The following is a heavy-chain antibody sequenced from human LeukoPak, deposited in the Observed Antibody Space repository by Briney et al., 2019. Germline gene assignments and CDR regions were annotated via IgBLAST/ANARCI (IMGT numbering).Heavy chain of an antibody. CDR1: GGSISSYY. Sequence: SETLSLTCTVSGGSISSYYWSWIRQPPGKGLEWIGYIYYTGSTNYNPSLKSRVTISVDTSKNQFSLKLTSVTAADTAVYYCARHSICFDPWGQGTLVTVSS. CDR2: IYYTGST. CDR3: ARHSICFDP. J-gene: IGHJ5*02. V-gene: IGHV4-59*08.